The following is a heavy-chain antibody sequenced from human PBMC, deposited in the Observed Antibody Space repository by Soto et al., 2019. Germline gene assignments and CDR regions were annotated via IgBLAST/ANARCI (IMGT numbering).Heavy chain of an antibody. CDR2: IIPISETT. Sequence: QVQLVQSGAEVKKPGSSVKVSCKASGGTFSSLDINWVRQAPGQGLEWMGGIIPISETTNYAQIFQGRVSSVADISTSTAYMEQSRLRSEDTAVYYCARALLSHSYDSGGYDSYFHAMDVWGQGTPVTVSS. CDR3: ARALLSHSYDSGGYDSYFHAMDV. CDR1: GGTFSSLD. D-gene: IGHD3-22*01. J-gene: IGHJ6*02. V-gene: IGHV1-69*06.